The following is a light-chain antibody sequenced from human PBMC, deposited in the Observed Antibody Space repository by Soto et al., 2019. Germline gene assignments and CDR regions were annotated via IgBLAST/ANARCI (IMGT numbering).Light chain of an antibody. CDR3: QQYGRT. CDR2: GAS. V-gene: IGKV3-20*01. CDR1: QRVSSSY. J-gene: IGKJ1*01. Sequence: EIVLTQSPGTLSLSPGERATLSCRASQRVSSSYLAWYQQKPGQAPRLLIYGASSRATGIPDRFSGSGSGTDFTSTISRLEPEDFALYYCQQYGRTFGQGTKVEIK.